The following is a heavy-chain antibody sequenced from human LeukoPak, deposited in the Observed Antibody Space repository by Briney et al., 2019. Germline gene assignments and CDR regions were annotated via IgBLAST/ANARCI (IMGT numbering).Heavy chain of an antibody. J-gene: IGHJ6*03. Sequence: GGSLRLSCAATGFTFSDYYMSWIRQAPGKGLEWVSYISSSGSTIYYADSVKGRFTISRDNAKNPLYLQLNSLRAEDTAVYYCARDPYSGTYSDYYYYYMDVWGKGTTVTVSS. V-gene: IGHV3-11*04. D-gene: IGHD1-26*01. CDR2: ISSSGSTI. CDR3: ARDPYSGTYSDYYYYYMDV. CDR1: GFTFSDYY.